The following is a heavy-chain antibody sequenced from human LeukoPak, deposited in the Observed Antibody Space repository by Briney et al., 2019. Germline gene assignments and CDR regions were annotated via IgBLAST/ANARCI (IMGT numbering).Heavy chain of an antibody. CDR2: INHSGST. D-gene: IGHD6-13*01. CDR1: GGSFSGYY. V-gene: IGHV4-34*01. Sequence: SETLSLTCPVDGGSFSGYYWSWIRPPPGKGLEWIGEINHSGSTNYNPSLKSRVTISVDTSKNQFSLRLSSVTAADTAVYYCARAGGYSSSWYIRYWSQGTLVTVSS. J-gene: IGHJ4*02. CDR3: ARAGGYSSSWYIRY.